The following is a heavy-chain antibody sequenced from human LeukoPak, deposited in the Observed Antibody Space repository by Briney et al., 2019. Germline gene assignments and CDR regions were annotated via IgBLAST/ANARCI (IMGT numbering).Heavy chain of an antibody. Sequence: GGSLRLSCAASGFTFSSYGMSWVRQAPGKGLEWVSAISGSGGSTYYADSVKGRYTISRDNSKNTLYLQMNSLRAEDTAVYYCAKDRSGDRDGYNMGGDAFDIWGQGTMVTVSS. V-gene: IGHV3-23*01. D-gene: IGHD5-24*01. CDR3: AKDRSGDRDGYNMGGDAFDI. CDR1: GFTFSSYG. J-gene: IGHJ3*02. CDR2: ISGSGGST.